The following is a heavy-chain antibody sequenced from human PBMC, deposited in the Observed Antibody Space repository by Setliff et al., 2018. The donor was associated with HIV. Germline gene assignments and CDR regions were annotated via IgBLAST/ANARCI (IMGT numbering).Heavy chain of an antibody. CDR1: GFTFSTYW. J-gene: IGHJ4*02. D-gene: IGHD6-6*01. CDR3: ARLPQDVRSSIDF. Sequence: GGSLRLSCAASGFTFSTYWMHWVRQVPGQGLVWVSRINVDGSSISYADSVKGRFTISRDNAKNTLFLQMNSLRAEDTAVYYCARLPQDVRSSIDFWGQGTLVTVSS. V-gene: IGHV3-74*01. CDR2: INVDGSSI.